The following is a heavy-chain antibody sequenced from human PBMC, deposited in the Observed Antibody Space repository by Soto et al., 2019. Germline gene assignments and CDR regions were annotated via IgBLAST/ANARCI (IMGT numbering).Heavy chain of an antibody. CDR2: TYYRSKWYN. J-gene: IGHJ6*02. Sequence: HSQTLSLTCAISGDSVSSNSAAWNWIRQSPSRGLEWLGRTYYRSKWYNDYAVSVKSRITINPDTSKNQFSLQLNSVTPEDTAVYYCAREGIAARLPYYYGMDVWGQGTTVTVSS. CDR3: AREGIAARLPYYYGMDV. V-gene: IGHV6-1*01. D-gene: IGHD6-6*01. CDR1: GDSVSSNSAA.